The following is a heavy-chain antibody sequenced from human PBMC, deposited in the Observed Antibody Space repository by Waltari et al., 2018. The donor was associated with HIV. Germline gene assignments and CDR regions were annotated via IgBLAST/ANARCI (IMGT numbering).Heavy chain of an antibody. CDR2: ISSGSVYI. J-gene: IGHJ3*02. Sequence: EVQLVESGGGLVKPGGSLRLSCSASRFPFRSHSLNWVRQAPGKGLEWVSSISSGSVYIYYADSVKGRFTISRDNAKNSLYLQMNSLRAEDTAVYYCARDEAEMATLTAFDIWGQGTMVTVSS. D-gene: IGHD5-12*01. CDR3: ARDEAEMATLTAFDI. V-gene: IGHV3-21*01. CDR1: RFPFRSHS.